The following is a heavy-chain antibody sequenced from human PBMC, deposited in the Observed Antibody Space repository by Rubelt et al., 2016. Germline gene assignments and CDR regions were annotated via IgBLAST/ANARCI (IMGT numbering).Heavy chain of an antibody. Sequence: QVQLQESGPGLVKPSETLSLTCSVSGGSISSYYWSWIRQPPGKGLEWIGYIYYSGSTNYNPSLKSRLTISVDTSRNQFSLKLSSVTAADTAVYFCARAGSSLRYWGQGTLVTVSS. D-gene: IGHD6-13*01. CDR1: GGSISSYY. J-gene: IGHJ4*02. CDR2: IYYSGST. CDR3: ARAGSSLRY. V-gene: IGHV4-59*01.